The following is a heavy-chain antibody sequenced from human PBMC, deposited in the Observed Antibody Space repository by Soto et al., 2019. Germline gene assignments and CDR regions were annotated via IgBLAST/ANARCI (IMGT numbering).Heavy chain of an antibody. Sequence: ASVKVSCKAPGYTFTDYAISWVRQAPGQGLERMGWIITYNGHTNYAQKLQGRVTMTTDTSTSTAYMELKSLRSDDTAVYFCARVRHYASGGTNWFDPWGPGTLVTVSS. CDR1: GYTFTDYA. V-gene: IGHV1-18*01. J-gene: IGHJ5*02. D-gene: IGHD3-10*01. CDR2: IITYNGHT. CDR3: ARVRHYASGGTNWFDP.